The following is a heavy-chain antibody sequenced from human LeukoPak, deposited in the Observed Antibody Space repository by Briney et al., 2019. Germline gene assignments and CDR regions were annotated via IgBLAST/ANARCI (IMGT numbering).Heavy chain of an antibody. CDR1: GFTFSSYW. Sequence: GGSLRLSCAASGFTFSSYWMSWVRQAPGKGLEWVANIKQDGSEKYYVDSVKGRFTISRDNAKNSLYLQMNSLRAEDTAVYYCARDRNYYDSSGYYFVKGFDPWGQGTLVTVSS. V-gene: IGHV3-7*01. D-gene: IGHD3-22*01. J-gene: IGHJ5*02. CDR2: IKQDGSEK. CDR3: ARDRNYYDSSGYYFVKGFDP.